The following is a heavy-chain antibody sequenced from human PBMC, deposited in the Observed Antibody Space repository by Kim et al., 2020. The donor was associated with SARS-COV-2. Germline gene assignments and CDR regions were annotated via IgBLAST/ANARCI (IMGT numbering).Heavy chain of an antibody. CDR3: AKGVTNSGLDH. CDR1: GFTFDSSP. J-gene: IGHJ4*02. V-gene: IGHV3-23*01. D-gene: IGHD1-26*01. CDR2: ISWDGKRT. Sequence: GGSLRLSCAASGFTFDSSPMGWVRQAPGKGLEWVSRISWDGKRTYYADSVKGRVTMSSDKTKNTLYLHMNSLTVEDTAVYYCAKGVTNSGLDHWGQGTQV.